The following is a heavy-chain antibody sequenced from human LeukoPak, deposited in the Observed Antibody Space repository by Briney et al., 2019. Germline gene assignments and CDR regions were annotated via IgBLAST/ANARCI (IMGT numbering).Heavy chain of an antibody. CDR3: EKENDFVY. J-gene: IGHJ4*02. V-gene: IGHV3-30*18. CDR1: GFTFSNYD. D-gene: IGHD3-3*01. CDR2: ISYDGTNK. Sequence: GGSLRLSCAASGFTFSNYDMHWVRQAPGKGLEWVAVISYDGTNKYYADSVKGRFTISRDNSKSTLYLQMNSLRAEDTAVYYCEKENDFVYWGQGTLVTVSS.